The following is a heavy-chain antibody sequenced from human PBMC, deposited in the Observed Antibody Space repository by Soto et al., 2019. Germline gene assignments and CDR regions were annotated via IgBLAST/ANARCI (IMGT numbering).Heavy chain of an antibody. CDR3: ARDSHLLVRIYYYGLDV. D-gene: IGHD6-13*01. CDR1: GYTFTSYG. Sequence: ASVKVSCKASGYTFTSYGISWVRQAPGQGLEWMGWISAYNGNTNYAQKLQGRVTMTTDTSTSTAYMELRSLRSDDTAVYYCARDSHLLVRIYYYGLDVWGQGTTVTVS. V-gene: IGHV1-18*01. CDR2: ISAYNGNT. J-gene: IGHJ6*02.